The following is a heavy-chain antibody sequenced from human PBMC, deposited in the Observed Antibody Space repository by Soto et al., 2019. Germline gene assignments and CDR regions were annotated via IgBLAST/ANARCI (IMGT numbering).Heavy chain of an antibody. V-gene: IGHV4-34*01. D-gene: IGHD3-22*01. J-gene: IGHJ4*02. CDR2: INHSGST. Sequence: QVQLQQWGAGLLKPSETLSLTCAVYGGSFSGYYWSWIRQPPGKGLEWIGEINHSGSTNYNPSLKSRVTISVDTSKKQFSLKLSSVTAADTAVYYCARRETYYYDSSGYYGPYYFDYWGQGTLVTVSS. CDR1: GGSFSGYY. CDR3: ARRETYYYDSSGYYGPYYFDY.